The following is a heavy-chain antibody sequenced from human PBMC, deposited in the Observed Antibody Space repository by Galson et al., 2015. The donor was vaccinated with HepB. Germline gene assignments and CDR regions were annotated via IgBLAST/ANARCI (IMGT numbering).Heavy chain of an antibody. CDR3: AREGAAMAAWYYGMDV. Sequence: SLRLSCAASGFTFSSYWMHWVRQAPGKGLVWVSRINSDGSSTSYADSVKGRFTISRDNAKNTLYLQMNSLRAEDTAVYYCAREGAAMAAWYYGMDVWGQGTTVTVSS. D-gene: IGHD5-18*01. CDR1: GFTFSSYW. J-gene: IGHJ6*02. CDR2: INSDGSST. V-gene: IGHV3-74*01.